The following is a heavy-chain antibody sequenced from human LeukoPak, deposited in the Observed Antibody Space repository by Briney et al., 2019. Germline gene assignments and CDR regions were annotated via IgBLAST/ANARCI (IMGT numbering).Heavy chain of an antibody. CDR3: ARLRSALEWFGTNWFDP. V-gene: IGHV4-4*07. D-gene: IGHD3-10*01. Sequence: SGTLSLTCTVSGGSISSYYWSWIRQPAGKGLEWIGRIYTSGGTNYNLSLKSRVTMSVDTSKNQFSLKLSSVTAADTAVYYCARLRSALEWFGTNWFDPWGQGTLVTVSS. CDR2: IYTSGGT. J-gene: IGHJ5*02. CDR1: GGSISSYY.